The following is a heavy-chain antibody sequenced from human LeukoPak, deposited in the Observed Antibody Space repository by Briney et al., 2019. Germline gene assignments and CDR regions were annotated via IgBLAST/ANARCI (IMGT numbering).Heavy chain of an antibody. CDR3: ARDSGHSGYDLDY. J-gene: IGHJ4*02. D-gene: IGHD5-12*01. V-gene: IGHV3-21*01. CDR2: ISSSSSYI. Sequence: GGSLRLSCAASGFTVSSNHMSWVRQAPGKGLEWVSSISSSSSYIYYADSVKGRFTISRDNAKNSLYLQMNSLRAEDTAVYYCARDSGHSGYDLDYWGQGTLVTVSS. CDR1: GFTVSSNH.